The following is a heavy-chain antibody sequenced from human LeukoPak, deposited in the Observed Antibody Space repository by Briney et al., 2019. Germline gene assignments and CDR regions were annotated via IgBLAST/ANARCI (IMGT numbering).Heavy chain of an antibody. CDR1: GGTFSSYA. V-gene: IGHV1-69*13. J-gene: IGHJ2*01. CDR2: IIPIFGTA. CDR3: ASTVTNTLYYWYFDL. Sequence: SVKVSCKASGGTFSSYAISWVRQAPGQGLEWMGGIIPIFGTANYAQKFQGRVTIAANESTSTAYMELSSLRSEDTAVYYCASTVTNTLYYWYFDLWGRGTLVTVSS. D-gene: IGHD4-17*01.